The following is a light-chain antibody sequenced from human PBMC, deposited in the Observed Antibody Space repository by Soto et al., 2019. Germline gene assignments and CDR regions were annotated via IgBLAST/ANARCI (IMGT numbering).Light chain of an antibody. CDR2: EVS. CDR1: SSDVGGYNY. V-gene: IGLV2-14*01. J-gene: IGLJ2*01. Sequence: QSALTQPASVSGSPGQSITISCTGTSSDVGGYNYVSWYQQHPGKAPKLMIYEVSNRPSGVSNRFSGSKSGNTASLTISGLQAEDEADYCCSSYTSSSTVVFGGGTKPTVL. CDR3: SSYTSSSTVV.